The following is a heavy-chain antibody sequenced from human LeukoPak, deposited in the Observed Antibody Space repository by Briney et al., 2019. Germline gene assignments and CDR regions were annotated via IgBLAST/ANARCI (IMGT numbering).Heavy chain of an antibody. CDR3: ARGRLGVVSD. CDR2: INHSGST. Sequence: PSETLSLTCAVYGGSFSGYYWSWIRQPPGKGLEWIGEINHSGSTNYNPSLESRVTISVDTSKNQFSLKLSSVTAADTAVYYCARGRLGVVSDWGQGTLVTVSS. J-gene: IGHJ4*02. CDR1: GGSFSGYY. D-gene: IGHD3-3*01. V-gene: IGHV4-34*01.